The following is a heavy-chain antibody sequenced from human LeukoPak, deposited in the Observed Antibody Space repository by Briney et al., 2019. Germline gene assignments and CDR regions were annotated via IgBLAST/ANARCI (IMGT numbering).Heavy chain of an antibody. CDR1: GFTFTNAW. CDR2: IKSKTDGGTI. D-gene: IGHD3-22*01. V-gene: IGHV3-15*05. J-gene: IGHJ5*02. Sequence: PGGSLRLSCASSGFTFTNAWMSWVRQAPGKGLEWVGRIKSKTDGGTIHYAAPVKGGFTISRDDSKNTLYLQMNSLKTEDTAVYYCTTEDYYDSSGYLYNWFDPWGQGVLVTVSS. CDR3: TTEDYYDSSGYLYNWFDP.